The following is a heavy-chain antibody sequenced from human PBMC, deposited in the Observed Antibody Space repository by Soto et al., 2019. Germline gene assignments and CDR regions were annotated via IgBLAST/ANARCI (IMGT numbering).Heavy chain of an antibody. D-gene: IGHD5-18*01. CDR1: GGSISNAAYS. V-gene: IGHV4-30-2*01. J-gene: IGHJ4*02. Sequence: SETLSLTCTVSGGSISNAAYSWSWIRQPPGKGLEWIGYIYPSGMPFYNPSLRSRVTISIDRSNDQFSLNLKSVTAADTAVYYCARERGGYGLFDSWGRGTLVTVSS. CDR3: ARERGGYGLFDS. CDR2: IYPSGMP.